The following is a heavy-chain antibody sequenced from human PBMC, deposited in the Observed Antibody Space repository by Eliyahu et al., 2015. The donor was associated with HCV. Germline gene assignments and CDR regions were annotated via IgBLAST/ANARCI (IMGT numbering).Heavy chain of an antibody. Sequence: EVQLLKSGGGLVQPGGSLRLSCAASGXPFSSXAMSWVRQAPGKGLEWVSAISGSGGSTYYADSVKGRFTISRDNSKNTLYLQMNSLRAEDTAVYYCAKDLNLGYSSGWFFFDYWGQGTLVTVS. CDR2: ISGSGGST. CDR3: AKDLNLGYSSGWFFFDY. D-gene: IGHD6-19*01. V-gene: IGHV3-23*01. J-gene: IGHJ4*02. CDR1: GXPFSSXA.